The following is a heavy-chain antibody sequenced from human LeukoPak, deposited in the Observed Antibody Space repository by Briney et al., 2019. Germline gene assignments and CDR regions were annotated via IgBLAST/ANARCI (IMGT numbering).Heavy chain of an antibody. CDR1: GGTFSSYT. CDR3: ARDPNYDSSGYYFN. D-gene: IGHD3-22*01. V-gene: IGHV1-69*04. J-gene: IGHJ4*02. CDR2: IIPILGIA. Sequence: GASVKVSCKASGGTFSSYTISWVRQAPGQGLEWMGRIIPILGIANYAQKFQGRVTITADKSTSTAYMELSSLRSEDTAVYYCARDPNYDSSGYYFNWGQGTLVTVSS.